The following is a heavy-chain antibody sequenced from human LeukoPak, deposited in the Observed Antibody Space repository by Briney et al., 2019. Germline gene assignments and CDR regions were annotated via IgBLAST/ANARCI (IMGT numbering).Heavy chain of an antibody. CDR3: AKGSGWYDTPFDY. Sequence: GGSPRLSCAASGFTFSSNAMSWVRQAPGKGLEWVSAISGSGGSTYYADSVKGRFTISRDNSKNTLYLQMSSLRAEDTAVYYCAKGSGWYDTPFDYWGQGTLVTVSS. CDR2: ISGSGGST. CDR1: GFTFSSNA. V-gene: IGHV3-23*01. J-gene: IGHJ4*02. D-gene: IGHD6-19*01.